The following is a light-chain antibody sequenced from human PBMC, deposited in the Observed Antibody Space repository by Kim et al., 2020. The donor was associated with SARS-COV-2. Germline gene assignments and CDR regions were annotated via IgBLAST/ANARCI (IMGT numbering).Light chain of an antibody. CDR1: QSVRNR. V-gene: IGKV3-15*01. Sequence: SVSPGERATLSCRASQSVRNRLAWYQQKPGQAPRLLIDGASTRATDVPARFSGSGSATDFTLTISSLQSEDFAVYYCQQYNDWPYTLGQGTKLEI. CDR2: GAS. J-gene: IGKJ2*01. CDR3: QQYNDWPYT.